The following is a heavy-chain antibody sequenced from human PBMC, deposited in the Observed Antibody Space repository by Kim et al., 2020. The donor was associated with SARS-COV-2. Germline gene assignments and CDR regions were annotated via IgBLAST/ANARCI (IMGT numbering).Heavy chain of an antibody. CDR1: GGSFSGYY. CDR3: ARWRGSLTFLVAFDI. Sequence: SETLSLTCAVYGGSFSGYYWSWIRLPPGKGLEWIGEINHSGSTNYNPSLKSRVTISVDTSKNQFSLKLSSVTAADTAVYYCARWRGSLTFLVAFDIWGQGTMVTVSS. V-gene: IGHV4-34*01. CDR2: INHSGST. D-gene: IGHD1-26*01. J-gene: IGHJ3*02.